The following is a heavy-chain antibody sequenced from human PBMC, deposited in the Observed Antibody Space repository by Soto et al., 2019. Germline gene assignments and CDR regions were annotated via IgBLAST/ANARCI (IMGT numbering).Heavy chain of an antibody. J-gene: IGHJ6*02. CDR2: ISSSSGTI. V-gene: IGHV3-48*02. CDR1: GFTSTRHS. CDR3: ARGRGDFYYYAMDV. Sequence: PGGSLRLSCAASGFTSTRHSMNWVRQAPGKGLEWISYISSSSGTIYYADSVKGRFTISRDDAKNSLYLQVNSLRDEDTAVYYCARGRGDFYYYAMDVWGQGTTVTVSS.